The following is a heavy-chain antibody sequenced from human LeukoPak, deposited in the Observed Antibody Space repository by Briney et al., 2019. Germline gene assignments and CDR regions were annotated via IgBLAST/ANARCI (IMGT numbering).Heavy chain of an antibody. CDR2: IKQDGSEK. J-gene: IGHJ4*02. V-gene: IGHV3-7*01. D-gene: IGHD6-13*01. CDR1: GFTFSSYW. Sequence: PGGSLRLSCAASGFTFSSYWMSWVRQAPGTGLEWVANIKQDGSEKYYVDSVKGRFTISRDNAKNSLYLQMNSLRAEDTAVYYCAREEGIAAAAYFDYWGQGTLVTVSS. CDR3: AREEGIAAAAYFDY.